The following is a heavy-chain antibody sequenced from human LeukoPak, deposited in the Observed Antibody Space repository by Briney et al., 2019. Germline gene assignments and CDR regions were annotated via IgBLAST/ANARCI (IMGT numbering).Heavy chain of an antibody. CDR1: GFTFSNAW. Sequence: GGSLRLSCATSGFTFSNAWMNWVRQAPGKGLEWVGRIRSNSDGGTIDYAAPVKGRFALSRDDSKNTLYLQMNSPQTEDTAVYYCATDFYDTTWGQGTLVTVSS. D-gene: IGHD3-22*01. CDR3: ATDFYDTT. CDR2: IRSNSDGGTI. V-gene: IGHV3-15*07. J-gene: IGHJ5*02.